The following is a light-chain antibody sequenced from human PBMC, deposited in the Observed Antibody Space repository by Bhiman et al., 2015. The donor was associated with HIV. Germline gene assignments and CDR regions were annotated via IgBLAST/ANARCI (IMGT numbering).Light chain of an antibody. CDR2: DVS. CDR1: SSDVGGYNY. J-gene: IGLJ1*01. CDR3: QSYDSTLSGFYV. V-gene: IGLV2-14*03. Sequence: QSALTQPASVSGSPGQSITISCTGTSSDVGGYNYVSWYQQYPGKAPKLMIYDVSNRPSGVPNRFSGSKSDNTASLTISGLQAEDEADYYCQSYDSTLSGFYVFGTGTKVTVL.